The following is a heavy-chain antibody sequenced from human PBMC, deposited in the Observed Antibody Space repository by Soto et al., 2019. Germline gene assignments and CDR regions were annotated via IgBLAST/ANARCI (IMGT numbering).Heavy chain of an antibody. Sequence: ASVKVSCKASGYTNAAYFTHWVRQAPGQGLEWMGWINPNTGGTNYAQKFRGRVSMTRDTSISTAYMELSRLTSDDTGIYYCAGEDRGRLFTPFDCWGQGTLVTVSS. CDR1: GYTNAAYF. CDR3: AGEDRGRLFTPFDC. D-gene: IGHD6-25*01. V-gene: IGHV1-2*02. CDR2: INPNTGGT. J-gene: IGHJ4*02.